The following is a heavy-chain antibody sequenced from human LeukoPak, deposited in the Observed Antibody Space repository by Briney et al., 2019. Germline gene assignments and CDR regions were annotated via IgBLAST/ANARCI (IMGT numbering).Heavy chain of an antibody. CDR3: ARDSRRVGATGGSDY. CDR1: GFIFSNYY. V-gene: IGHV3-7*01. J-gene: IGHJ4*02. D-gene: IGHD1-26*01. Sequence: PGGSLRLSCAASGFIFSNYYMNWVRQAPGKGLEWVAHIKQDGSEKNYVDSVKGRFTISRDNAKNSLYLQMNSLRAEDTAVYYCARDSRRVGATGGSDYWGQGTLVTVSS. CDR2: IKQDGSEK.